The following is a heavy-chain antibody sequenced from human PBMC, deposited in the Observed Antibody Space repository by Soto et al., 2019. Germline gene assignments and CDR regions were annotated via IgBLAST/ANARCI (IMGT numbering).Heavy chain of an antibody. Sequence: GESLKISCKGSGYDFTSYWITWVRQLPVKGLEWMGRIDPSDSYTTYSPSFQGQVTISADKSISTAYLQWSSLKASDTAMYYCASARGTIFGVVLIWGQGTMVTVSS. D-gene: IGHD3-3*01. CDR1: GYDFTSYW. CDR3: ASARGTIFGVVLI. CDR2: IDPSDSYT. J-gene: IGHJ3*02. V-gene: IGHV5-10-1*04.